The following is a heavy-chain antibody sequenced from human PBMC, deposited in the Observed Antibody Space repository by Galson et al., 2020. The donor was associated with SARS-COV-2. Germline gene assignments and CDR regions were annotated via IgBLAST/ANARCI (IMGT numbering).Heavy chain of an antibody. CDR3: VRGGRTRLDS. Sequence: GESLKISCAASEFTFSYYEMNWVRQAPGKGLEWVSYISGSGTNIYYADSVKGRFTISRDNAKNSLYLQMSSLRADDTAVYYCVRGGRTRLDSWGQGTLVTGSA. V-gene: IGHV3-48*03. CDR1: EFTFSYYE. J-gene: IGHJ4*02. CDR2: ISGSGTNI. D-gene: IGHD3-10*01.